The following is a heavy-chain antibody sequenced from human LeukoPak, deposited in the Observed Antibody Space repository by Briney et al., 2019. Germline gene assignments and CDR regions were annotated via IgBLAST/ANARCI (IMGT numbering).Heavy chain of an antibody. D-gene: IGHD3-9*01. CDR3: ARDHPYYDILTGYSPGYFDY. CDR2: IYYSGST. J-gene: IGHJ4*02. CDR1: GGSISSGGYY. Sequence: PSETLSLTCTVSGGSISSGGYYWSWIRQHPGKGLEWIGYIYYSGSTYYNPSLKSRVTISVDTSKNQFSLKLSSVTAADTAVYYCARDHPYYDILTGYSPGYFDYWGQGTLVTVSS. V-gene: IGHV4-31*03.